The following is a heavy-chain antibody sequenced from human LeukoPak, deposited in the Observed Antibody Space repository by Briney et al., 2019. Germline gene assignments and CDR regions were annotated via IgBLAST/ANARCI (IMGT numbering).Heavy chain of an antibody. V-gene: IGHV4-59*01. D-gene: IGHD1-7*01. CDR3: ARGVTGGAGTTYYYYMDV. CDR2: IYYSGST. J-gene: IGHJ6*03. Sequence: SETLSLTCTVSGGSISSYYWSWIRQPPGKGLEWIGYIYYSGSTNYSPSLKSRVTISVDTSNNQFSLKLSSVTAADTAVYYCARGVTGGAGTTYYYYMDVWGKGTTVTVSS. CDR1: GGSISSYY.